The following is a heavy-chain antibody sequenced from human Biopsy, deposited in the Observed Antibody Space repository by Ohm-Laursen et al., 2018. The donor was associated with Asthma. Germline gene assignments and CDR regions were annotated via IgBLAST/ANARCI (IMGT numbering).Heavy chain of an antibody. D-gene: IGHD4-17*01. V-gene: IGHV1-24*01. Sequence: GASVKVSCKISGYSLTDLSMHWVRQAPGQGLEWMGGHDHEEGGTVNARRFQGRVTMTEDTSTDTAYMELRSLSSDDTAVYYCASDFPKDYVRYNFQFWGQGTLVTASS. J-gene: IGHJ4*02. CDR3: ASDFPKDYVRYNFQF. CDR2: HDHEEGGT. CDR1: GYSLTDLS.